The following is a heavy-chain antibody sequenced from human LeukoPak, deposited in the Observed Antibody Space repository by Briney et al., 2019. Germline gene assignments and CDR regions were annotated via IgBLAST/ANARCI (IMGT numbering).Heavy chain of an antibody. CDR2: IIPILGIA. Sequence: GASVKVSCKASGGTFSSYAISWVRQAPGQGLEWMGRIIPILGIANYAQKFQGRVTITADESTSTAYMELSSLRSEDTAVYYCASSAGGRLRDTDYWGQGTLVTVSS. V-gene: IGHV1-69*04. D-gene: IGHD4-17*01. CDR1: GGTFSSYA. J-gene: IGHJ4*02. CDR3: ASSAGGRLRDTDY.